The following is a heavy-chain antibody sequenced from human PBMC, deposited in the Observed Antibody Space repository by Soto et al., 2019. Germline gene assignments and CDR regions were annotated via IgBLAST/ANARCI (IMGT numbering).Heavy chain of an antibody. Sequence: QITLKESGPTLVKPTQTLTLTCTFSGFSLTTRGVGVGWIRQPPGKALEWLALIYWDDDKRYSPSLKSRLTITKDTSKNQVVLTLTNMDPVDTATYYCAHRSRVTSKWKNWFEPWGQGTLVTVSS. V-gene: IGHV2-5*02. D-gene: IGHD1-20*01. J-gene: IGHJ5*02. CDR1: GFSLTTRGVG. CDR3: AHRSRVTSKWKNWFEP. CDR2: IYWDDDK.